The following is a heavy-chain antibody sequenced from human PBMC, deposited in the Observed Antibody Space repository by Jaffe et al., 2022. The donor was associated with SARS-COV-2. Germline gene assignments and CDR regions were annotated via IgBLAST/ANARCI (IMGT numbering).Heavy chain of an antibody. Sequence: QVQLQQWGAGLLKPSETLSLTCAVYGGSFSGYYWSWIRQPPGKGLEWIGEINHSGSTNYNPSLKSRVTISVDTSKNQFSLKLSSVTAADTAVYYCARTHQAVAGKAFDYWGQGTLVTVSS. D-gene: IGHD6-19*01. V-gene: IGHV4-34*01. CDR1: GGSFSGYY. J-gene: IGHJ4*02. CDR3: ARTHQAVAGKAFDY. CDR2: INHSGST.